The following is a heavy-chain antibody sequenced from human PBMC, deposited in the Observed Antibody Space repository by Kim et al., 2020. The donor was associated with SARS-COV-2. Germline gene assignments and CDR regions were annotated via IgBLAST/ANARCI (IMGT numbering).Heavy chain of an antibody. CDR2: SNK. V-gene: IGHV3-30*01. D-gene: IGHD3-16*01. Sequence: SNKCYADSVKGRFTISRDNSKSTLYLQMNSLRAEDTAVYYCARDLGSGFDPWGQGTLVTVSS. J-gene: IGHJ5*02. CDR3: ARDLGSGFDP.